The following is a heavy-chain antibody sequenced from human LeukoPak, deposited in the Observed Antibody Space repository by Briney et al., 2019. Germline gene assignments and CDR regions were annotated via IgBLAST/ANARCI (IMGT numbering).Heavy chain of an antibody. V-gene: IGHV5-51*01. Sequence: GESLKISCKGSGYSFTSYWIGWVLQMPGKGLQWMGIIYPGDSDTRYSPSFQGQVTISADKSISPAYLQWSSLKASDTAMYYCAREGGEFWSGYYSFFDYWRQGTLVTVSS. D-gene: IGHD3-3*01. CDR1: GYSFTSYW. CDR2: IYPGDSDT. CDR3: AREGGEFWSGYYSFFDY. J-gene: IGHJ4*02.